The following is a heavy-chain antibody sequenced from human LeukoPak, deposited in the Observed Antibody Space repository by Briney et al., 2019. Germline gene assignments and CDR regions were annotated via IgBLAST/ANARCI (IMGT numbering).Heavy chain of an antibody. CDR3: ARDLYCSGGSCYSGFDY. CDR1: GYTFTSYG. CDR2: ISAYNGNT. D-gene: IGHD2-15*01. J-gene: IGHJ4*02. V-gene: IGHV1-18*01. Sequence: ASVKVSCKASGYTFTSYGISWVRQAPGQGLEGMGWISAYNGNTNYAQKLQGRVTMTTDTSTSTAYMELRSLRSDDTAVYYCARDLYCSGGSCYSGFDYWGQGTLVTVSS.